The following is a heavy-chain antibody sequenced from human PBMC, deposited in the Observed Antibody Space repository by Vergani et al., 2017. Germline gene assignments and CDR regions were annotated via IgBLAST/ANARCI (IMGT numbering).Heavy chain of an antibody. Sequence: QVQLQESGPGLVKPSQTLSLTCTVSGGSISSGSYYWSWIRQPAGKGLEWIGRIYTSGSTNYNPSLKSRVTISVDTSKNQFSLKLSSVTAADTAVYYCARENTMVQGVIRVNNYYYGMDVWGQGTTVTVSS. J-gene: IGHJ6*02. CDR1: GGSISSGSYY. V-gene: IGHV4-61*02. CDR2: IYTSGST. D-gene: IGHD3-10*01. CDR3: ARENTMVQGVIRVNNYYYGMDV.